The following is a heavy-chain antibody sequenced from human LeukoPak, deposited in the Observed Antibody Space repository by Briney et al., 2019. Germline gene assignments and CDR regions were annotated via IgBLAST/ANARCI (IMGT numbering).Heavy chain of an antibody. CDR2: IYHTGST. Sequence: SETLSLTCTVSGYSISSGYYWGWIRQPPGKGLEWIGNIYHTGSTYYNPSLKSRVTISVDTSKNQFSLKLSSVTAADTAVYYCAGQDTVHMGLGSWGQGTLVTVSS. D-gene: IGHD5-18*01. CDR3: AGQDTVHMGLGS. CDR1: GYSISSGYY. J-gene: IGHJ5*01. V-gene: IGHV4-38-2*02.